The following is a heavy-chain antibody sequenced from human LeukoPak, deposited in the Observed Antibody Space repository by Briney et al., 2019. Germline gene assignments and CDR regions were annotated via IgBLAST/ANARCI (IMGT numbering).Heavy chain of an antibody. CDR2: INAGNGIT. Sequence: ASVKVSCKASGYTFTSYGMHWVRQAPGQRLEWMGWINAGNGITKYSQKFQGRVTITRDTSASTAYMELSSLRSEDTAVYYCAREGNPRPSSLRYFDYWGQGTLVTVSS. J-gene: IGHJ4*02. CDR1: GYTFTSYG. V-gene: IGHV1-3*01. CDR3: AREGNPRPSSLRYFDY. D-gene: IGHD2-2*01.